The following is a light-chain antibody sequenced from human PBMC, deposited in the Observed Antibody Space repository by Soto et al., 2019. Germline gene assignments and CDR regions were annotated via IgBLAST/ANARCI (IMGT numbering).Light chain of an antibody. CDR1: QTVERW. Sequence: DIQMTQSPSTLPASVGDRVTISCRASQTVERWLAWYQQKPGKAPKLLISDVSSLERGVPSRFSGSGSGTEFTLTISGLQSDDFATYYCQQYKDYVWTFGQGTKV. CDR2: DVS. J-gene: IGKJ1*01. CDR3: QQYKDYVWT. V-gene: IGKV1-5*01.